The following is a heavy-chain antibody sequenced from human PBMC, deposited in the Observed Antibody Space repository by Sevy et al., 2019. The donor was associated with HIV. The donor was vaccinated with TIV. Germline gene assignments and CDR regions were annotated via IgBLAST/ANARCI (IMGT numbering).Heavy chain of an antibody. CDR2: IIPILGIA. J-gene: IGHJ4*02. Sequence: ASVKVSCKASGGTFSSYAISWVRQAPGQGFEWMGGIIPILGIANYAQKFQGRVTITADKSTSTAYMGLSSLRSEETAVYYCARVVVDKVVGATLRYFDYWGQGTLVTVSS. CDR1: GGTFSSYA. CDR3: ARVVVDKVVGATLRYFDY. V-gene: IGHV1-69*10. D-gene: IGHD1-26*01.